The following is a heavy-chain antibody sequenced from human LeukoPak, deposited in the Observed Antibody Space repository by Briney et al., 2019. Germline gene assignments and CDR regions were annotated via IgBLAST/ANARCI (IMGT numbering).Heavy chain of an antibody. CDR3: ARATGIAARFQDY. V-gene: IGHV4-4*07. CDR2: IYTSGST. D-gene: IGHD6-6*01. CDR1: GGSLSIYY. Sequence: PSETLSLTCTVSGGSLSIYYWSWIRQPAGKGLEWIGRIYTSGSTNYSPSLKSRVTMSVDTSKNQFSLKLSSVTAADTAVYYCARATGIAARFQDYWGQGTLVTVSS. J-gene: IGHJ4*02.